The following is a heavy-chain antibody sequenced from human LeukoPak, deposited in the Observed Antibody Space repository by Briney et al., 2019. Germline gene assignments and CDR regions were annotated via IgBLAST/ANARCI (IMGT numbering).Heavy chain of an antibody. Sequence: LETLSLTCTVSGGSFGNYYWSWIRQPPGKGLEWIGCIYDSGTTNYNPSLKSRVTISVDTATNQFSLKLRSVTAADTAVYYCARDFSAAFDIWGQGTMVTVSS. CDR2: IYDSGTT. CDR1: GGSFGNYY. D-gene: IGHD2/OR15-2a*01. CDR3: ARDFSAAFDI. V-gene: IGHV4-59*01. J-gene: IGHJ3*02.